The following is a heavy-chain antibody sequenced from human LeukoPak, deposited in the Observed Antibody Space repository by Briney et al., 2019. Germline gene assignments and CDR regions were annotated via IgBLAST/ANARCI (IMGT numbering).Heavy chain of an antibody. D-gene: IGHD1-26*01. J-gene: IGHJ3*02. Sequence: ASVKVSCKASGYTFTGYYMHWVRQAPGQGLEWMGWINPNSGGTNYAQKFQGWVTMTRDTSISTAYMELSRLRSDDTAVYYCASGPLVGASAFDIWGQGTMVTVSS. CDR2: INPNSGGT. CDR1: GYTFTGYY. CDR3: ASGPLVGASAFDI. V-gene: IGHV1-2*04.